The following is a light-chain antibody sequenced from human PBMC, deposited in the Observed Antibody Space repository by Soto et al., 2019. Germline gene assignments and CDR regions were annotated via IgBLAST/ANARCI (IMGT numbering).Light chain of an antibody. CDR1: SSDVGGYKY. CDR2: EVS. Sequence: QSALTQPASVSGSPGQSITISCTGTSSDVGGYKYVSWYQQHPDKAPKLIIFEVSNRPSGISSRFSGSKSGNTASLTISGLQAEDEADYYCAAWDDTLNGVLFGGGTKLTVL. CDR3: AAWDDTLNGVL. J-gene: IGLJ2*01. V-gene: IGLV2-14*01.